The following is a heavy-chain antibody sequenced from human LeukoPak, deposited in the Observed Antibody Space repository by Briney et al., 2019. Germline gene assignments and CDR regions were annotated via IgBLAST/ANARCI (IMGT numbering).Heavy chain of an antibody. CDR3: ARGQSYYDYWSGYYVLNWFDP. V-gene: IGHV4-59*01. CDR1: GGSISSYY. CDR2: IYYSGST. J-gene: IGHJ5*02. Sequence: TSETLSLTCTVSGGSISSYYWSWIRQPPGKGLEWIGYIYYSGSTNYNPSLKSRVTISVDTSKNQFSLKLSSVTAADTAVYYCARGQSYYDYWSGYYVLNWFDPWGQGTLVTVSS. D-gene: IGHD3-3*01.